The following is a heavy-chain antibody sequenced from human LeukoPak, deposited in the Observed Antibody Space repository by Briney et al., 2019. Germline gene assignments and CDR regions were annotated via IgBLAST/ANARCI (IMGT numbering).Heavy chain of an antibody. J-gene: IGHJ6*02. V-gene: IGHV1-18*01. Sequence: YNGNTNYAQKLQGRVTMTTDTSTSTAYMELRSLRSDDTAVYYCARSGVRHSNSYYYYGMDVWGQGTTVTVSS. D-gene: IGHD4-11*01. CDR2: YNGNT. CDR3: ARSGVRHSNSYYYYGMDV.